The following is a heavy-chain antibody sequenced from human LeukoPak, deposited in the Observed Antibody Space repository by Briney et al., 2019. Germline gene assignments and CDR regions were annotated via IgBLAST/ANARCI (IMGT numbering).Heavy chain of an antibody. Sequence: GGSLRLSCAASGFSFSTYAMTWVRQAPRKGLEWVSAISGSGGSTYYADSVKGRFTISRDNSKNTLYLQMNSLRVEDTAVYYCAKDGRADYYGSGSYYKHWGQGTLVTVSS. CDR1: GFSFSTYA. V-gene: IGHV3-23*01. CDR2: ISGSGGST. J-gene: IGHJ4*02. D-gene: IGHD3-10*01. CDR3: AKDGRADYYGSGSYYKH.